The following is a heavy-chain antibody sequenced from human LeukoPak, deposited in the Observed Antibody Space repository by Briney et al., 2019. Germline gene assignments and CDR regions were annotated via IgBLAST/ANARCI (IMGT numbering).Heavy chain of an antibody. CDR3: ARDDRLNSGWFDYYSYGMDV. J-gene: IGHJ6*02. CDR2: ISAYNGNT. V-gene: IGHV1-18*01. Sequence: ASVKVSCKASGYTFTSYGISWVRQAPGQGLEWMGWISAYNGNTNYAQKLQGRVTMTTDTSTSTAYMEVRSLRSDDTAVYYCARDDRLNSGWFDYYSYGMDVWGQGTTVTVSS. D-gene: IGHD6-19*01. CDR1: GYTFTSYG.